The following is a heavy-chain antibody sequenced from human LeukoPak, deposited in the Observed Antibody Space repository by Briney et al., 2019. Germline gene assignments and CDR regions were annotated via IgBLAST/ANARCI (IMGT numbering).Heavy chain of an antibody. Sequence: SETLSLTCAVSSYSITRDNYWGCVRQPPGKGLEWIGSIYPTGNTYYNPSLRSRVAISLDTSKSQFSSIVTSVIAADTAVYYCARLLACGRAPCRTARFQFDSWGQGTLVAVSS. D-gene: IGHD3-3*01. V-gene: IGHV4-38-2*01. J-gene: IGHJ4*02. CDR1: SYSITRDNY. CDR3: ARLLACGRAPCRTARFQFDS. CDR2: IYPTGNT.